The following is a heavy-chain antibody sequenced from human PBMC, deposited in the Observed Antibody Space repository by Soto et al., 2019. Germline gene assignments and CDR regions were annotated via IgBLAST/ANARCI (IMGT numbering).Heavy chain of an antibody. CDR2: MNPNSGNT. J-gene: IGHJ6*02. V-gene: IGHV1-8*01. CDR3: ARTDNYYYYYGMDV. CDR1: GYTFTSYD. Sequence: ASVKVSCKASGYTFTSYDINWVRQATGQGLEWMGWMNPNSGNTGYAQKFRGRVTMTRNTSISTAYMELSSLRSEDTAVYYCARTDNYYYYYGMDVWGQGPTVTVSS.